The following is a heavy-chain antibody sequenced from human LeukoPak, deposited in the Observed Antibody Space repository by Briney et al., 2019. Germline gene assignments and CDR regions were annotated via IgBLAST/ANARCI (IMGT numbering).Heavy chain of an antibody. J-gene: IGHJ4*02. CDR1: GFTFSSYA. D-gene: IGHD6-6*01. Sequence: GGSLRLSCAASGFTFSSYAMSWVRQAPGKGLEWVSAISGSGGSTYYADSVKGRFTISRDNSKNTLYLQMNSLRAGDTAVYYCAKKMTYSSCPLGYWGQGTLVTVSS. CDR2: ISGSGGST. CDR3: AKKMTYSSCPLGY. V-gene: IGHV3-23*01.